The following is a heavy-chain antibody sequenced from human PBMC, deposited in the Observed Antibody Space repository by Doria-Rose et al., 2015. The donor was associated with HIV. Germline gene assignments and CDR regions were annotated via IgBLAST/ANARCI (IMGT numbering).Heavy chain of an antibody. CDR2: ISSSSEYI. D-gene: IGHD3-22*01. J-gene: IGHJ4*02. Sequence: SLRLSCVASGFTFSRYSMNWVRQAPGKGLEWVSSISSSSEYIYYVDSVQGRFTISRDNAKNSVYLQMNSLRTEDTAVYYCARDHYDSGGYYRDWGQGTLVTVSS. CDR3: ARDHYDSGGYYRD. V-gene: IGHV3-21*03. CDR1: GFTFSRYS.